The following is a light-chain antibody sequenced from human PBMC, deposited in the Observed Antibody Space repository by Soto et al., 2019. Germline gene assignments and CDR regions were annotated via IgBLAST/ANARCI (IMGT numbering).Light chain of an antibody. J-gene: IGLJ3*02. Sequence: QPVLTQSPSASASLGASVKLTCTLSSGHSSYAIAWHQQQPEKGPRYLMMLYSDGSHFKGDGIPDRFSGSSSGAERYLTISSLQSEDEADYYCQTWVTGPWVFGGGTKLTVL. CDR3: QTWVTGPWV. CDR1: SGHSSYA. V-gene: IGLV4-69*01. CDR2: LYSDGSH.